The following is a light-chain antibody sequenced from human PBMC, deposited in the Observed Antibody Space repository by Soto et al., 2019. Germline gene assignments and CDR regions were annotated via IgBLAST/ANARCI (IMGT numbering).Light chain of an antibody. J-gene: IGLJ1*01. CDR2: DVS. CDR3: SSYAGNHIV. CDR1: SSDVGGYNY. Sequence: QSALTQPPSASGSPGQSVTISCTGTSSDVGGYNYVSWYQQHPGKAPKLMIYDVSKRPSGVPDRFSGSKSGNTASLTVSGLQAEDEADYYCSSYAGNHIVFGTGTMLTVL. V-gene: IGLV2-8*01.